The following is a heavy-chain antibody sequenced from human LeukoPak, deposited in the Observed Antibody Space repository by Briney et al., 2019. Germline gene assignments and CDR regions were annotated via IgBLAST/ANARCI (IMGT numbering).Heavy chain of an antibody. CDR3: AKARSGVVAAATNY. CDR2: NTGSGVST. D-gene: IGHD2-15*01. CDR1: GFTFSNYA. V-gene: IGHV3-23*01. Sequence: PGGSLRLSCTVSGFTFSNYAMNWVRQAPGKGLEWVSTNTGSGVSTYYAGSVKGRFTISRDNSKNTLYLQMNSLRAEDTAVYYCAKARSGVVAAATNYWGQGTLVTVSS. J-gene: IGHJ4*02.